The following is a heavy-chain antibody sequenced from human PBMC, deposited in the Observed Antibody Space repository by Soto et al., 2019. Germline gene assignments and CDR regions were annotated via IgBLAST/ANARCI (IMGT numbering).Heavy chain of an antibody. J-gene: IGHJ4*02. V-gene: IGHV4-31*03. Sequence: NPSETLSLTCTVSGGSISSGGYYWSWIRQHPGKGLEWIGYIYYSGSTYYNPSLKSRVTISVDTSKDQFSLKLSSVTAADTAVYYCARGDMIQLWLPTDYWGQGTLVTVSS. CDR2: IYYSGST. D-gene: IGHD5-18*01. CDR3: ARGDMIQLWLPTDY. CDR1: GGSISSGGYY.